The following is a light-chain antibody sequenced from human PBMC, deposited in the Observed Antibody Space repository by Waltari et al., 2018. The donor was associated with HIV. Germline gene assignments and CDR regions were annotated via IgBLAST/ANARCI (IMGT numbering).Light chain of an antibody. CDR2: GAS. Sequence: EIVMTQSPATLSLSPGERATLSCRASQSVSSSYLSWYQQKSGQAPRLLIYGASTRATGIPARFSGSGSGTDFTLTISSLQPEDFAVYYCQQDYHLLTFGGGTKVEIK. CDR3: QQDYHLLT. J-gene: IGKJ4*01. V-gene: IGKV3D-7*01. CDR1: QSVSSSY.